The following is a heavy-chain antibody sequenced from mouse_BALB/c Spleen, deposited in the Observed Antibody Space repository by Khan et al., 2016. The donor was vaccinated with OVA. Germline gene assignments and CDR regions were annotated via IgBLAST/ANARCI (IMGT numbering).Heavy chain of an antibody. CDR3: TRGGYSGFAY. CDR1: GYTFTSYY. V-gene: IGHV1S81*02. CDR2: INPNNGGA. J-gene: IGHJ3*01. D-gene: IGHD2-14*01. Sequence: QVRLQQSGAELVKPGASVKLSCKASGYTFTSYYIYWMKQRPGQGLEWIGEINPNNGGANFKEKFKSKATLTVDKSSSTAYMQVSSLTSEDSAVDIWTRGGYSGFAYWGQGTLVTVSA.